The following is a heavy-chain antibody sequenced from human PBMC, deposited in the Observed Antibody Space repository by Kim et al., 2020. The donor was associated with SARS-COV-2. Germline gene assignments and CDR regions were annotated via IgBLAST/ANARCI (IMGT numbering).Heavy chain of an antibody. CDR3: ARDATRSRWMEF. D-gene: IGHD6-13*01. CDR2: MKEDGSEK. V-gene: IGHV3-7*05. J-gene: IGHJ1*01. Sequence: GGSLRLSCAASGFPFSDYWLTWVRQAPGKGLEWVANMKEDGSEKHYLASVKERFTVSRDNTKNSFYLQMDSLRAEDTAIYYCARDATRSRWMEFWGQGTL. CDR1: GFPFSDYW.